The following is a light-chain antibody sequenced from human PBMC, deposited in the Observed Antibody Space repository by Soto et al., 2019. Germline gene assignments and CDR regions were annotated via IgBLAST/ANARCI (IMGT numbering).Light chain of an antibody. CDR3: SSYAGSDSFVV. J-gene: IGLJ2*01. Sequence: QSVLTQPPSASGSPGQSVTISCTGTSSDVGGSNYVSWYRQHPGKAPKLMIYEVTKRPAGVPDRLSGSKFGNTAFLTVSGLQADDEAEYYCSSYAGSDSFVVFGGGTKVTVL. V-gene: IGLV2-8*01. CDR1: SSDVGGSNY. CDR2: EVT.